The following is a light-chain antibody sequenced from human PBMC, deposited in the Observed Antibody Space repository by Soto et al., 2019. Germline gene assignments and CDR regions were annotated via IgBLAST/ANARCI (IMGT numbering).Light chain of an antibody. CDR3: SSYTSSSTVV. CDR1: SSDVGGYNY. J-gene: IGLJ2*01. Sequence: QSALTQPASVSGSPGQSITISCTGTSSDVGGYNYVYWYQQHTGKAPKLMIYDVSNRPSGVSNRFSGSKSGNTASLTISGLQAEDEADYYCSSYTSSSTVVFGGGTKLTVL. CDR2: DVS. V-gene: IGLV2-14*01.